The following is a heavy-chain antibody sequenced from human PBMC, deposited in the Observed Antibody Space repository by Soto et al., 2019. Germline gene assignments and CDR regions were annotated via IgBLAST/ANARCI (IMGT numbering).Heavy chain of an antibody. V-gene: IGHV3-73*01. J-gene: IGHJ4*02. CDR3: TRQDCGGDCPLDY. Sequence: GSLRLSCAASGFTFSGSAMHWVRQASGKGLEWVGRIRSKANSYATAYAASVKGRFTISRDDSKNTAYLQMNSLKTEDTAVYYCTRQDCGGDCPLDYWGQGTLVTVSS. D-gene: IGHD2-21*02. CDR1: GFTFSGSA. CDR2: IRSKANSYAT.